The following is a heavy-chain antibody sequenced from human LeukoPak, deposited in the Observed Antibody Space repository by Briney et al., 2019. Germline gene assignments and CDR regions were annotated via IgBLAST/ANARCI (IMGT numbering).Heavy chain of an antibody. Sequence: PSETLSLTCTVSGGSISSYYWSWIRQPPGKGLEWIGYIYYSGSTNYNPSLKSRVTISVDTSKNQFSLKLSSVTAADTAVYYCARDGYYGSWDYWGQGTLVTASS. D-gene: IGHD3-10*01. J-gene: IGHJ4*02. V-gene: IGHV4-59*01. CDR1: GGSISSYY. CDR2: IYYSGST. CDR3: ARDGYYGSWDY.